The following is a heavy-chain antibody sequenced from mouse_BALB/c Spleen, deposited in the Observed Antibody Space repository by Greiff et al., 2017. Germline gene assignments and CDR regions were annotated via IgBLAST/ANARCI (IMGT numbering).Heavy chain of an antibody. J-gene: IGHJ4*01. CDR1: GYTFTSYW. V-gene: IGHV1-69*02. CDR2: IYPSDSYT. Sequence: QVQLQQPGAELVRPGASVKLSCKASGYTFTSYWINWVKQRPGQGLEWIGNIYPSDSYTNYNQKFKDKATLTVDKSSSTAYMQLSSPTSEDSAVYYCTRSKLGRAMDYWGQGTSVTVSS. D-gene: IGHD4-1*01. CDR3: TRSKLGRAMDY.